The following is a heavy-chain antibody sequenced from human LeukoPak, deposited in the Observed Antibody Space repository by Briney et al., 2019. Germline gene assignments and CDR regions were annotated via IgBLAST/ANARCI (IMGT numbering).Heavy chain of an antibody. V-gene: IGHV4-39*01. D-gene: IGHD3-10*01. CDR3: ASRLYYSFDP. J-gene: IGHJ5*02. CDR2: IYYSGST. Sequence: SETLSLTCTVSGGSISSSSYYWGWIRQPPGKGLEWIGSIYYSGSTYYNPSLKSRVTISVDTSKNQFSLKLSSVTAADTAVYYCASRLYYSFDPWGQGTLVTVSS. CDR1: GGSISSSSYY.